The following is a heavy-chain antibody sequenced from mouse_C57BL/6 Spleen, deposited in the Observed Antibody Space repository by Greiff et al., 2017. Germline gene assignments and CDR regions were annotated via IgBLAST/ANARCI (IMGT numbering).Heavy chain of an antibody. Sequence: EVHLVESGPGLVKPSQSLSLTCSVTGYSITSGYYWNWIRQFPGNKLEWMGYISYDGSNNYNPSLKNRISITRDTSKNQFFLKLNSVTTEDTATYYCAREVLTGYFDYWGQGTTLTVSS. CDR3: AREVLTGYFDY. CDR1: GYSITSGYY. V-gene: IGHV3-6*01. CDR2: ISYDGSN. J-gene: IGHJ2*01. D-gene: IGHD4-1*01.